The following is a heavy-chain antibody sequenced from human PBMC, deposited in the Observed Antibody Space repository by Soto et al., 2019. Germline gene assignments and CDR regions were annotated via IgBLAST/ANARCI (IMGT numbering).Heavy chain of an antibody. J-gene: IGHJ6*03. CDR3: ARHWGISSGWYKGVYYMDV. Sequence: SETLSLTCTVSGGSISSYYWSWIRQPPGKGLEWIGYIYYSGSTNYNPSLKSRVTISVDTSKNQFSLKLSSVTAADTAVYYCARHWGISSGWYKGVYYMDVWGKGTTVTVSS. V-gene: IGHV4-59*08. D-gene: IGHD6-19*01. CDR2: IYYSGST. CDR1: GGSISSYY.